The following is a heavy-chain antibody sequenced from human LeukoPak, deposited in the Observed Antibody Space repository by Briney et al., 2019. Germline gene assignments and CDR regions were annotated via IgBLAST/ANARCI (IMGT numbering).Heavy chain of an antibody. J-gene: IGHJ4*02. V-gene: IGHV1-24*01. Sequence: ASVKVSCRASGYTFTDYGISWVRQAPGKGLEWMGGFDPEDGETIYAQKFQGRVTMTEDTSTDTAYMELSSLRSEDTAVYYCATGRLSGYYPFDYWGQGTLVTVSS. CDR2: FDPEDGET. D-gene: IGHD3-22*01. CDR3: ATGRLSGYYPFDY. CDR1: GYTFTDYG.